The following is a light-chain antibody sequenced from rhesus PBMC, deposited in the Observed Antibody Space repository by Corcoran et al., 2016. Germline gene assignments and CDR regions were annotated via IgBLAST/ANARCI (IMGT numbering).Light chain of an antibody. Sequence: DIQMTQSPSSSSASVGDRVTITCRASPTISSYLAWYQQKPGKVPKTLIYAASSLESGVPSRFSGSGSGTEFTLTINSLQPEDFATYYCQQHNSHPYSFGQGTKVEI. CDR3: QQHNSHPYS. J-gene: IGKJ2*01. CDR2: AAS. CDR1: PTISSY. V-gene: IGKV1-44*02.